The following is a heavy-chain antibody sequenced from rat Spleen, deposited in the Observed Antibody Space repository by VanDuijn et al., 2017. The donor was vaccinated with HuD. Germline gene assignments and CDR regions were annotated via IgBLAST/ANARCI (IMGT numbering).Heavy chain of an antibody. CDR3: TRGITTKGVMDA. J-gene: IGHJ4*01. D-gene: IGHD1-10*01. V-gene: IGHV5-31*01. Sequence: EVQLVESGGGLVQPGRSLKLSCVASGFTFNNYWMTWIRQAPGKGLEWVASITNTGGSTYYPDSVKGRFTISRDNAKSTLYLQMNSLRSEDTATYYCTRGITTKGVMDAWAQGASVTVSS. CDR1: GFTFNNYW. CDR2: ITNTGGST.